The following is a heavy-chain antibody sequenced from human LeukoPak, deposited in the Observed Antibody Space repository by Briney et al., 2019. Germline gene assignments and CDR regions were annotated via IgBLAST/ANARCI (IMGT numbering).Heavy chain of an antibody. D-gene: IGHD3-10*02. CDR1: GFSFSSNW. CDR2: IKQDGTEK. V-gene: IGHV3-7*01. Sequence: GGSLRLSCGASGFSFSSNWMSCVRQAPGRVLEWVANIKQDGTEKHYVDSVKGRFTISRDNAKNSLYLQMNSLRAEDTAVYYWAELGITMIGGVWGKGTTVTISS. J-gene: IGHJ6*04. CDR3: AELGITMIGGV.